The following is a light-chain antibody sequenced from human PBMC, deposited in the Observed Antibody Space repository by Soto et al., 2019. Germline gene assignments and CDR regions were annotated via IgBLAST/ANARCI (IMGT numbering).Light chain of an antibody. J-gene: IGKJ4*01. CDR3: QQSYSTPLT. CDR2: AAS. Sequence: DIQMTQSPSSLSASVGDRVTITCRTSQSIANYLNWYQQKPGTSPKLLIYAASSLQSGVPSRFSGSGSGTDFTLTISSLQPEDFATYYCQQSYSTPLTFGGGTKV. CDR1: QSIANY. V-gene: IGKV1-39*01.